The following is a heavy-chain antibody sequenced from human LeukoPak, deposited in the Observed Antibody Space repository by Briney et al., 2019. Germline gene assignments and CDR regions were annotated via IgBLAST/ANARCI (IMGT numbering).Heavy chain of an antibody. J-gene: IGHJ4*02. Sequence: PGGSLRLSCAASGFTFSSYAMSWVRQAPGKGLEWVSIISGSGAGTDYADSVKGRFTISRDNSKNTLYLQMNSLRAEDTALYFCANEVRPNDYWGRGTLVTVSS. CDR3: ANEVRPNDY. D-gene: IGHD4/OR15-4a*01. V-gene: IGHV3-23*01. CDR1: GFTFSSYA. CDR2: ISGSGAGT.